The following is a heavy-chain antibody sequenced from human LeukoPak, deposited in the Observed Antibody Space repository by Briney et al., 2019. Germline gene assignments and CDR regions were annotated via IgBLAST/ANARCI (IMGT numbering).Heavy chain of an antibody. CDR3: ARAEAVAGKGYYFDY. Sequence: SETLSLTCAVYGESFSGFDWSWIRQPAGKGLEWIGRIYTSGSTNYNPSLKSRVTISVDTSKNQFSLKLSSVTAADAAVYYCARAEAVAGKGYYFDYWGQGTLVTVSS. J-gene: IGHJ4*02. CDR2: IYTSGST. V-gene: IGHV4-59*10. D-gene: IGHD6-19*01. CDR1: GESFSGFD.